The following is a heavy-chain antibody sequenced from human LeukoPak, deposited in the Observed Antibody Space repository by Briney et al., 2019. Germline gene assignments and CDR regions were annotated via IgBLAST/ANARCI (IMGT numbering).Heavy chain of an antibody. J-gene: IGHJ4*02. Sequence: GGSLRLSCAASGFTFSSYGLHWVRQAPGKGLEWVAVISYDGSNKYYADSVKGRFTISRDNSKNTLYLQMNSLRAEDTAVYYCAKEGGAYGEGYYFDYWGQGTLVTVSS. CDR2: ISYDGSNK. CDR3: AKEGGAYGEGYYFDY. D-gene: IGHD4-17*01. CDR1: GFTFSSYG. V-gene: IGHV3-30*18.